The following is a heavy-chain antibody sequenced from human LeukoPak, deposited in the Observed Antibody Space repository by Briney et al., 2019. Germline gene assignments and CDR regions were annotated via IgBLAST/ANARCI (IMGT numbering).Heavy chain of an antibody. CDR2: VNQDGSEK. Sequence: GGSLRLSCAASGFTFSSYWMSWVRQAPGKGLEWVANVNQDGSEKYYVDSVKGRFTISRDNAENSLYLQMNSLRAEDTAVYYCARDDSGPDYWGQGTLVTASS. D-gene: IGHD6-19*01. CDR3: ARDDSGPDY. CDR1: GFTFSSYW. V-gene: IGHV3-7*01. J-gene: IGHJ4*02.